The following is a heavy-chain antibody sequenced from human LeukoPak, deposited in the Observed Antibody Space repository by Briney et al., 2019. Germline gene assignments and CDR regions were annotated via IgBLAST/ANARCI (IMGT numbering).Heavy chain of an antibody. V-gene: IGHV1-18*01. D-gene: IGHD3-22*01. J-gene: IGHJ3*02. CDR1: GYTFTTYG. Sequence: ASVKVSCKASGYTFTTYGISWVRQAPGQGLEWMGWISAYNGNTNYAQKLQGRVTMTTDTSTSTAYMELSSLRSEDTAVYYCARDGDYDSSGYYPAGVFYIWGQGTMVTVSS. CDR2: ISAYNGNT. CDR3: ARDGDYDSSGYYPAGVFYI.